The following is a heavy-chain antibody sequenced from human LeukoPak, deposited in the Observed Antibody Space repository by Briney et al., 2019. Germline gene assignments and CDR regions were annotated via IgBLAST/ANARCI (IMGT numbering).Heavy chain of an antibody. D-gene: IGHD1-20*01. CDR2: IAYSGSS. CDR1: GVSISSSVYF. Sequence: SETLSLTCTVSGVSISSSVYFWGWLRQPPGKGLAWIGSIAYSGSSYYNPSLKSRLTMSVDTSKNQFSLKLPSVTAADTAVYYCARIEAWYNWNGLSFGWFDPWGQGTLATVSS. CDR3: ARIEAWYNWNGLSFGWFDP. V-gene: IGHV4-39*07. J-gene: IGHJ5*02.